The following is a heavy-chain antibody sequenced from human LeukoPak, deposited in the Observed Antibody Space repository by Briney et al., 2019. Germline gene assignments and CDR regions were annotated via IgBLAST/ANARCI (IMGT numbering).Heavy chain of an antibody. Sequence: PSETLSLTCVVSDYSISGGYYWGWIRQPPVKGLEWIGSIYHSGSTYYNPSLKSRVTISIDTSKNQFSLKLSSVTAADTAVYYCARHEQGYCTSSSCRGSDYWGQGTLVTVSS. V-gene: IGHV4-38-2*01. CDR2: IYHSGST. D-gene: IGHD2-2*01. CDR1: DYSISGGYY. CDR3: ARHEQGYCTSSSCRGSDY. J-gene: IGHJ4*02.